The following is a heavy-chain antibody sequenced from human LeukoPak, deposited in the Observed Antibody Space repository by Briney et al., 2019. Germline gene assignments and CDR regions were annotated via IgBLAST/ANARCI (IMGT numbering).Heavy chain of an antibody. CDR1: GYTFTSYD. Sequence: ASVKVSCKASGYTFTSYDINWVRQATGQGLEWMGWMNPNSGNTDYAQRFQGRVTMTRNTSISTAYMELSSLRSEDTAVYYCARDRSLGSSSWYVWFDPWGQGTLVTVSS. D-gene: IGHD6-13*01. CDR3: ARDRSLGSSSWYVWFDP. CDR2: MNPNSGNT. J-gene: IGHJ5*02. V-gene: IGHV1-8*01.